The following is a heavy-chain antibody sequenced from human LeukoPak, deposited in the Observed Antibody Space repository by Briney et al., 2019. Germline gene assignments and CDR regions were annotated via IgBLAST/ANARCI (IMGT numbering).Heavy chain of an antibody. Sequence: GGSLRLSCAASGFTFNRYGMSWVRQAPGKGLEWVSAISGSGGTSYYADSVKGRFTISRDNAKNSLYLQMNSLRAEDTAVYYCAKVGTISWYMDYWGQGILVTVSS. J-gene: IGHJ4*02. CDR3: AKVGTISWYMDY. CDR1: GFTFNRYG. D-gene: IGHD6-13*01. CDR2: ISGSGGTS. V-gene: IGHV3-23*01.